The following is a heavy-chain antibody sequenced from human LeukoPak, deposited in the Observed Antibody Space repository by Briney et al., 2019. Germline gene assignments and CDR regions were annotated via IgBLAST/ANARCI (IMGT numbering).Heavy chain of an antibody. CDR3: ARRRASSSWYFLNYYMDV. J-gene: IGHJ6*03. CDR1: GGSMSSFY. Sequence: PSETLSLTCSVSGGSMSSFYWSWIRQPPGKGLEWIGYIYYSGSTNYNASLKSRVTISVDTSKNQFSLKLSSVTAADTAVYYCARRRASSSWYFLNYYMDVWGKGTTVTISS. V-gene: IGHV4-59*12. D-gene: IGHD6-13*01. CDR2: IYYSGST.